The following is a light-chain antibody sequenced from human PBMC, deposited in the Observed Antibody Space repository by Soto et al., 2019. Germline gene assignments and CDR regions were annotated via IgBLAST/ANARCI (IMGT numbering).Light chain of an antibody. J-gene: IGLJ1*01. CDR1: SSDVGGYNY. CDR3: SSYTSSSTRV. V-gene: IGLV2-14*01. CDR2: EVS. Sequence: QSALTQPASVSGSPGQSITIPCTGTSSDVGGYNYVSWYQQHPGKAPKLMIYEVSNRPSGVSNRFSGSKSGNTASLTISGLQAEDEADYYCSSYTSSSTRVFGTGTKSPS.